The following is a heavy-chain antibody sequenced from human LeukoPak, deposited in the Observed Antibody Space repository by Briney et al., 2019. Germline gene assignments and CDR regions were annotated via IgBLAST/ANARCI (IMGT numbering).Heavy chain of an antibody. CDR2: INPSGGST. J-gene: IGHJ5*02. Sequence: GASVKVSCKASGYTFTSYYMHWVRQAPGQGLEWMGIINPSGGSTIYAQKLQGRVTMTTDTSTSTAYMELRSLRSDDTAVYYCARDLYPRAVLPPAYNWFDPWGQGTLVTVSS. D-gene: IGHD3-16*01. CDR3: ARDLYPRAVLPPAYNWFDP. V-gene: IGHV1-46*01. CDR1: GYTFTSYY.